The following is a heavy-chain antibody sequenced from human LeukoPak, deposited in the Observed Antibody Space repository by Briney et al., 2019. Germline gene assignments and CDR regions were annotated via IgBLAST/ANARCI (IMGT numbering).Heavy chain of an antibody. CDR2: IIPIFGKA. CDR3: ARNGRVRRVVKDLLEY. V-gene: IGHV1-69*05. J-gene: IGHJ4*02. Sequence: GASVKVSCKASRGTFSSYAISWVRQAPGQGLEWMGGIIPIFGKANYAQKFQGRVTITKDTSTGTAYMDLRNLRDDDTAMYYGARNGRVRRVVKDLLEYWGQGTLVAVSS. D-gene: IGHD3-10*01. CDR1: RGTFSSYA.